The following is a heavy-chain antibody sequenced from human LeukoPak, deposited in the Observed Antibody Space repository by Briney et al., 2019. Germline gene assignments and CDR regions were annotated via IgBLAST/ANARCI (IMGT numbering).Heavy chain of an antibody. D-gene: IGHD5-18*01. CDR1: GYTFTGYY. CDR3: ARDVPDTGMANGYYYMDV. J-gene: IGHJ6*03. Sequence: RASVKVSCKASGYTFTGYYMHWVRQAPGQGLEWMGWINPNSGGTNYAQKFQGRVTMTRDTSISTAYMELSSLRSDDTAVYYCARDVPDTGMANGYYYMDVWGKGTTVTISS. CDR2: INPNSGGT. V-gene: IGHV1-2*02.